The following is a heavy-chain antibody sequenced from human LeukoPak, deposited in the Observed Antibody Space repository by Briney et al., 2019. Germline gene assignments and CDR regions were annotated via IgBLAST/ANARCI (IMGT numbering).Heavy chain of an antibody. D-gene: IGHD6-19*01. CDR2: IQYDGSEK. CDR1: GFTVSDNY. J-gene: IGHJ4*02. Sequence: GGSLRLSCAVSGFTVSDNYMSWVRQAPGKGLEWLAFIQYDGSEKYYADSVKGRFTISRDNSQNTLYVQMNSLRPEDTAVYYCAKAGTAVPGTLDYWGQGTLVTVSS. CDR3: AKAGTAVPGTLDY. V-gene: IGHV3-30*02.